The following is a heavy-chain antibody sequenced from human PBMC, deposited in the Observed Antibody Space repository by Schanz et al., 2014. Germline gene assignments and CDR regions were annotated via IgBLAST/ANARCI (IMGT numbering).Heavy chain of an antibody. Sequence: QVQLVESGGGVVQPGRSLRLSCAASGFTFSSYGMHWVRQAPGKGLEWVAIIWYDGSNKYYADSVKGRFTISRDNSKNTLFLQMSRLRAEDTAVCYGARDGDCDYWGQGTLGAVAS. CDR2: IWYDGSNK. V-gene: IGHV3-33*01. J-gene: IGHJ4*02. CDR1: GFTFSSYG. CDR3: ARDGDCDY.